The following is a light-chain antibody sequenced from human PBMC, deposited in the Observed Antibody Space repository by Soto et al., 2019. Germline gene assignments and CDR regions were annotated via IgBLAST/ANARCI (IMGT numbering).Light chain of an antibody. CDR2: GAS. CDR3: QQYNNWAPWT. CDR1: ESVGIK. Sequence: EIEMTQSQTIRTASSGERAYLSCMASESVGIKLAWYQQKPGQAPRLLISGASTRATGIPARFSVSGSGTECTLSIGCLQSEDFAVYYCQQYNNWAPWTLGQGTKVDIK. V-gene: IGKV3-15*01. J-gene: IGKJ1*01.